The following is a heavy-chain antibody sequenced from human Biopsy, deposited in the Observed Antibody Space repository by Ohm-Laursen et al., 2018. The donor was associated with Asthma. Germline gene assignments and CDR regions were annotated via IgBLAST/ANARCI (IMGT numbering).Heavy chain of an antibody. Sequence: SLRLSCTASGFAFNNSSMTWVRQAPGKGLEWVSSISASGVRTFYADFVKGRFTISRDNSKNTLYLQMNSLRAEDTAVYYCAKEVFPGWELRRGPDYWGQGTLVTVSS. CDR3: AKEVFPGWELRRGPDY. CDR2: ISASGVRT. V-gene: IGHV3-23*01. CDR1: GFAFNNSS. J-gene: IGHJ4*02. D-gene: IGHD1-26*01.